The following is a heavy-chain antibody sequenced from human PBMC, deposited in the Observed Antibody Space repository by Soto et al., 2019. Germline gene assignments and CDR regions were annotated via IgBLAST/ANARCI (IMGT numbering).Heavy chain of an antibody. V-gene: IGHV3-7*05. CDR3: ARSTHSSADY. CDR1: GFTFSLYW. J-gene: IGHJ4*02. CDR2: IKPDGSEQ. Sequence: EVQLVESGGTLVQPGGSLRLSCAGSGFTFSLYWMSWVRQAPGKGLEWVAHIKPDGSEQFYVDSVRGRVTVSRDSAKNSMYLQMNSLRGEDAAVYYCARSTHSSADYWDQGTLVAVSA. D-gene: IGHD3-22*01.